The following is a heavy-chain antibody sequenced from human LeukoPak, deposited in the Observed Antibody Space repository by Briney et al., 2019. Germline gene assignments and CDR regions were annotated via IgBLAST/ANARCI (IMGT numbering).Heavy chain of an antibody. D-gene: IGHD1-14*01. CDR3: ARRSATEPTPYYSYYMDV. CDR1: GFTFSDYY. CDR2: ITSSGSTI. J-gene: IGHJ6*03. Sequence: AGGSLRLSCAASGFTFSDYYMSWIRQAPGRGLEWISYITSSGSTIYYADSVKGRFTISRDNNKNSLFLQMNSLRAEDTAVYYCARRSATEPTPYYSYYMDVWGKGTTVTVSS. V-gene: IGHV3-11*04.